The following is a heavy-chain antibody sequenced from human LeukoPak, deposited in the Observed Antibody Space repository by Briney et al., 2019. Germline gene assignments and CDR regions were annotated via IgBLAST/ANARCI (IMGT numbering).Heavy chain of an antibody. CDR2: IYYGGGT. D-gene: IGHD6-19*01. CDR1: GGSVSSGSYY. J-gene: IGHJ5*02. Sequence: SETLSLTCTVSGGSVSSGSYYWSWIRQPPGKGLEWIGYIYYGGGTNYNPSLKSRVTILVDTSKNQFSLKLSSVTAADTAVYYCARETVAGDWFDPWGQGTLVTVSS. CDR3: ARETVAGDWFDP. V-gene: IGHV4-61*01.